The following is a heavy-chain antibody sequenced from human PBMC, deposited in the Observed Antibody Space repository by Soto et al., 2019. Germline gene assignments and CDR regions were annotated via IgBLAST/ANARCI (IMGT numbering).Heavy chain of an antibody. CDR3: ARDGRRTGFWNKKNYWYFDL. CDR1: GCTVRDYY. D-gene: IGHD3-3*01. Sequence: QVQLVESGGGLVKPGGSRRLSCAASGCTVRDYYMSWIRQAPGKGLEWVSYISSSSSHTNYADSVKGRFTISRDNAKNSLYLQMNSLRAEDTAVYYCARDGRRTGFWNKKNYWYFDLWGRGTLVTVSS. V-gene: IGHV3-11*06. CDR2: ISSSSSHT. J-gene: IGHJ2*01.